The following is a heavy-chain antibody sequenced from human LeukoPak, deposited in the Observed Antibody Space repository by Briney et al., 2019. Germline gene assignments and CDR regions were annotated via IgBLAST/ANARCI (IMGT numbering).Heavy chain of an antibody. D-gene: IGHD5-24*01. CDR3: ARQMATIGTYYMDV. V-gene: IGHV1-69*10. CDR1: GGTFTSYA. J-gene: IGHJ6*03. CDR2: FIPILGTA. Sequence: SVKVSCKASGGTFTSYAIHWVRQAPGQGLEWMGGFIPILGTANYAQKFQGRVTITADKSTSTAYMELSSLRSEDTAVYYCARQMATIGTYYMDVWGKGTTVTVSS.